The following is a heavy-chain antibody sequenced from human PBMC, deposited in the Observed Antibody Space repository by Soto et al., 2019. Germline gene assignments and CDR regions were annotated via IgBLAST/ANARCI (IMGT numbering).Heavy chain of an antibody. CDR3: ARDLHYYDSTGPAFDI. Sequence: GGSLRLSCAASGFTFSSYGIHWGRQAPGKGLEWVAVIWYDGSNKYYADSVKGRFTISRDNSKNTLYLQMNSLRAEDTAVYYCARDLHYYDSTGPAFDIWGQGTMVTVSS. D-gene: IGHD3-22*01. V-gene: IGHV3-33*01. CDR1: GFTFSSYG. CDR2: IWYDGSNK. J-gene: IGHJ3*02.